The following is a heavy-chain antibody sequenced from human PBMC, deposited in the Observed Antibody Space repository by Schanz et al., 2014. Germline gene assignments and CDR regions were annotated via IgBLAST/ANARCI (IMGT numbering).Heavy chain of an antibody. V-gene: IGHV1-2*06. CDR1: GYTFIDYS. Sequence: QVRLVQSGAEVKKPGASVKVSCKASGYTFIDYSLNWVRQAPGQGLEWLGRITPKTGVTNYAQKFNDRVTMTREASTNGVCMGLSRLASGDRAGYYCAREDVVVVGVDFSYYYGMDVWGQGTTVVVSS. CDR2: ITPKTGVT. J-gene: IGHJ6*02. CDR3: AREDVVVVGVDFSYYYGMDV. D-gene: IGHD2-21*01.